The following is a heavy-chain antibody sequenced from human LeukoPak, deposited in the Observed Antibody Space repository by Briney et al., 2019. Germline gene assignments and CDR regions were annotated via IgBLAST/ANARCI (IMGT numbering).Heavy chain of an antibody. J-gene: IGHJ4*02. CDR3: ARLAAAGIGEFDY. CDR2: IYYSGST. Sequence: SETLSLTCTVSGGSISSYSWSWIRQPPGKGLEWIGYIYYSGSTNYNPSLKSRVTISVDTSKNQFSLKLSSVTAADTAVYYCARLAAAGIGEFDYWGQGTLVTVSS. V-gene: IGHV4-59*01. D-gene: IGHD6-13*01. CDR1: GGSISSYS.